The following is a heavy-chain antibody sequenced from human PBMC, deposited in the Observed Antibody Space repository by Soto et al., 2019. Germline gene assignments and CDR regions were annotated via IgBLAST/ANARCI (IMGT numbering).Heavy chain of an antibody. Sequence: SETLSLTCAVSGGSISSGGYSWSWIRQPPGKGLEWIGYIYHSGSTYYNPSLKSRVTISVDRSKNQFSLKLSSVTAAGTAVYYCARARIAASPFDYWGQGTLVNVSS. CDR2: IYHSGST. D-gene: IGHD6-13*01. CDR3: ARARIAASPFDY. V-gene: IGHV4-30-2*01. J-gene: IGHJ4*02. CDR1: GGSISSGGYS.